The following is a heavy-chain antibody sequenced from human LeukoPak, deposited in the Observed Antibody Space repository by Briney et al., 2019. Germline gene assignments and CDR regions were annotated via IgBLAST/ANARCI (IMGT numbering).Heavy chain of an antibody. CDR1: GFTFSSYS. CDR3: ASPYYDFWSGYYPLSY. Sequence: GGSLRLSCAASGFTFSSYSMNWVRQAPGRGLEWVSSISSSSSYIYYADSVKGRFTISRDNAKNSLYLQMNSLRAEDTAVYYCASPYYDFWSGYYPLSYWGQGTLVTVSS. V-gene: IGHV3-21*01. D-gene: IGHD3-3*01. J-gene: IGHJ4*02. CDR2: ISSSSSYI.